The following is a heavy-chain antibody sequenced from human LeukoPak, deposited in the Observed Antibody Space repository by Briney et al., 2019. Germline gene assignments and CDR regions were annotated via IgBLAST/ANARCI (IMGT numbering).Heavy chain of an antibody. V-gene: IGHV3-7*01. J-gene: IGHJ4*02. CDR1: EFTFRRYW. CDR2: IKEDGSEK. D-gene: IGHD4-11*01. Sequence: PGGSLRLSCAGSEFTFRRYWMSWVRQAPGKGLEWVANIKEDGSEKKYMDSVKGRFTISRDNANNLLYLEMNSLRAEDTAVYYCVRASNYGGGFEYWGQGTLVTVSS. CDR3: VRASNYGGGFEY.